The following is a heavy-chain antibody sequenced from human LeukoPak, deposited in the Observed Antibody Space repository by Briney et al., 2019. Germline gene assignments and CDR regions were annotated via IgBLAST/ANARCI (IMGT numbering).Heavy chain of an antibody. D-gene: IGHD1-1*01. Sequence: GGSLRLSCVVPGLTFSTSSMNWVRQAPGKGLEWISYISGSGSTIYYTDSVKGRFTISRDNARNSVYLQMNTLRDEDAAVYYCTRGAIPGYGDNWFWFDSWGQGTLVSVSS. J-gene: IGHJ5*01. V-gene: IGHV3-48*02. CDR1: GLTFSTSS. CDR3: TRGAIPGYGDNWFWFDS. CDR2: ISGSGSTI.